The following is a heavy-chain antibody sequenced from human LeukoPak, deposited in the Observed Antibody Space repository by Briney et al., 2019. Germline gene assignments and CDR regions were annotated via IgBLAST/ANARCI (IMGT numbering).Heavy chain of an antibody. CDR3: ARVGSGWYYYFDY. V-gene: IGHV3-74*01. CDR2: INSDGSST. J-gene: IGHJ4*02. CDR1: GFTFSSYW. Sequence: GGSLRLSCAASGFTFSSYWMHWARQAPGKGLVWVSRINSDGSSTSYADSVKGRFTISRDNAKNTLYLQMNSLRAEDTAVYYCARVGSGWYYYFDYWGQGTLVTVSS. D-gene: IGHD6-19*01.